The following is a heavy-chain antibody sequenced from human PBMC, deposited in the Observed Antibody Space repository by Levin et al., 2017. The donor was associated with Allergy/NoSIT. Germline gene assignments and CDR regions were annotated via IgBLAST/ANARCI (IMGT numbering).Heavy chain of an antibody. J-gene: IGHJ1*01. CDR1: GFIFSDYF. CDR2: IGSRGDPI. D-gene: IGHD3-16*01. CDR3: ARIPFEL. Sequence: GESLKISCAGSGFIFSDYFISWFRRAPGKGLEWVSYIGSRGDPIYYADSVRGRIAITRDNAKNLVYLQMNNLRPEDTAVYYCARIPFELWGPGHLVTVSS. V-gene: IGHV3-11*01.